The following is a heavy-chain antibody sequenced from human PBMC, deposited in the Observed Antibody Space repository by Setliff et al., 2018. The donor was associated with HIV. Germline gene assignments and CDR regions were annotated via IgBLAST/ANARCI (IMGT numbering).Heavy chain of an antibody. CDR1: GFTFGDYA. CDR3: TRDLHYDAFDI. CDR2: IRSKAYSGTT. J-gene: IGHJ3*02. Sequence: GESLKISCTASGFTFGDYAVSWVRQAPGKGLEWVGFIRSKAYSGTTEYAASVKGRFTISREDSKSIAYLQMNSLKTEDTAVYYCTRDLHYDAFDIWGQGTMVTVSS. V-gene: IGHV3-49*04.